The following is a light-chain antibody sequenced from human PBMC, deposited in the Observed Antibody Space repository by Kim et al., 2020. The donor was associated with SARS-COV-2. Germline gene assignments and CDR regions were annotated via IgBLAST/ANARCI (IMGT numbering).Light chain of an antibody. V-gene: IGKV1-5*03. J-gene: IGKJ2*01. CDR2: KAS. CDR1: QSVSSW. Sequence: ERVTIRCRASQSVSSWLAWYQQKPGEAPKLLIYKASNLASGVPSRFSGSGSGTEFSLTISSLEPDDFATYYCQQYNSYSYTFAQGTKLEI. CDR3: QQYNSYSYT.